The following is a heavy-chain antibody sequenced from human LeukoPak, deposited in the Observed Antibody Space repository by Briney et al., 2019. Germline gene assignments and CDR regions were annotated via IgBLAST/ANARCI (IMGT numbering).Heavy chain of an antibody. CDR1: GLTISRSW. Sequence: GGSLRLSCAASGLTISRSWMSWARQAPGKGLEWVANIKEDGGERYYVDSVKGRFTISRDNAKNLLYMQMNSLRAEDTAVYYCARGLVGSGCYFDYGGQGTLVIVSS. V-gene: IGHV3-7*05. J-gene: IGHJ4*03. CDR3: ARGLVGSGCYFDY. CDR2: IKEDGGER. D-gene: IGHD3-3*01.